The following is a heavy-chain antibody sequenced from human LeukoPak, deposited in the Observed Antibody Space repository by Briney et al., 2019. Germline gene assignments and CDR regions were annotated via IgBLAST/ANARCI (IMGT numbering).Heavy chain of an antibody. CDR1: GFSFSTYW. CDR3: ARVNYGSGSPTFDY. V-gene: IGHV3-48*01. D-gene: IGHD3-10*01. CDR2: ISSSSSTI. J-gene: IGHJ4*02. Sequence: GGSLRLSCAASGFSFSTYWINWVRQAPGKGLEWVSYISSSSSTIYYADSVKGRFTISRDNAKNSLYLQMNSLRAEDTAVYYCARVNYGSGSPTFDYWGQGTLVTVSS.